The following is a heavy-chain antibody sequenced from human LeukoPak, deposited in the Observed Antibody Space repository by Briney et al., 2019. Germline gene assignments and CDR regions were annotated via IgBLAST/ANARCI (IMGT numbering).Heavy chain of an antibody. CDR1: GFTFNNYW. D-gene: IGHD1-1*01. CDR3: AIIQLYHGDFDS. V-gene: IGHV3-7*01. J-gene: IGHJ4*02. Sequence: GGSLRLACAVSGFTFNNYWMTWVRQPPGKGLEWVASIRDDGSAKYYMDSVKGRFSISRDDAKNSLSLQMNSLRVEDTATYYCAIIQLYHGDFDSWGQGTLVTVSS. CDR2: IRDDGSAK.